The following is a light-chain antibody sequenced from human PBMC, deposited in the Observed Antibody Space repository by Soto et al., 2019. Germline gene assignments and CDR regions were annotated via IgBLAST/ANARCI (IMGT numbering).Light chain of an antibody. CDR2: DAS. CDR1: QSISSY. V-gene: IGKV3-11*01. CDR3: QQRSNWHL. J-gene: IGKJ3*01. Sequence: EIVLTQSPATLSLSPGERATLSCRASQSISSYLAWYQQKPGQAPGLLIYDASNRATGIPARFSGSGSGTDFTLTISSLEPEDFAVYYCQQRSNWHLFGPGTKVDIK.